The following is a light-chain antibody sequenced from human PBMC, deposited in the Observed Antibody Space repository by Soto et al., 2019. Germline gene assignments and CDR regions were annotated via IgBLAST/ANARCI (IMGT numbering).Light chain of an antibody. CDR1: SSDVGRYNL. J-gene: IGLJ2*01. CDR2: EDI. CDR3: CSYAGGTSVV. V-gene: IGLV2-23*01. Sequence: QSALTQPASVSGSPGKSITISCTGTSSDVGRYNLVSWYQQHPGKAPKLMIYEDIERPSGVSNRFSGSKSGNTASLTISGLQTEDEAEYYCCSYAGGTSVVFGGGTKLTVL.